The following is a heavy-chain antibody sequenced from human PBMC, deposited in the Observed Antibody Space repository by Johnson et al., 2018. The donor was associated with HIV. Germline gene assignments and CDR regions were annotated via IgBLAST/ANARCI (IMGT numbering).Heavy chain of an antibody. CDR1: GFTFSSYG. CDR2: IAHDESIT. V-gene: IGHV3-33*05. CDR3: TTGTTVPTWD. D-gene: IGHD4-17*01. Sequence: QMLLVESGGGVVQPGRSLRLSCAASGFTFSSYGMHWVRQAPGKGLEWVAVIAHDESITHYADSVKGRFTMSRDNSKNTLYLHMNSLKTEDTAVYYCTTGTTVPTWDWGQGTMVTVSS. J-gene: IGHJ3*01.